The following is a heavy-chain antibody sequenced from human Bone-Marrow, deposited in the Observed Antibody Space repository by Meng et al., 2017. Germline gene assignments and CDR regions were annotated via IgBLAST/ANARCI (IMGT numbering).Heavy chain of an antibody. Sequence: SCTVSGGSISSGGYYWSWIRQHPGKGLEWIGYIYYSGSTSYNPSLKSRVTISVDTSKNQFSLKLSSVTAADTAVYYCARATQERIVVVPAAIDYFDYWGQGTLVTVS. CDR2: IYYSGST. CDR3: ARATQERIVVVPAAIDYFDY. CDR1: GGSISSGGYY. J-gene: IGHJ4*02. D-gene: IGHD2-2*01. V-gene: IGHV4-31*02.